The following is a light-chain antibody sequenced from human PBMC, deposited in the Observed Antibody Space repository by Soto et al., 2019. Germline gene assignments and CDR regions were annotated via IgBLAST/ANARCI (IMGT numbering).Light chain of an antibody. CDR3: CSFAGSNSWV. V-gene: IGLV2-23*01. Sequence: QSALTQPASVSGSPGQSITISCTGTSSDVGTYDLVSWYQHHPGAAPKLIIYEATRRPSGISNRFSGSKSGNTASLTISGLQAEDEADYYCCSFAGSNSWVFGAGTKVTVL. CDR1: SSDVGTYDL. CDR2: EAT. J-gene: IGLJ3*02.